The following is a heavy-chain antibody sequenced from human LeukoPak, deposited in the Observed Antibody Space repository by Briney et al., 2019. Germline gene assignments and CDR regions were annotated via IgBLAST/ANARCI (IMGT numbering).Heavy chain of an antibody. Sequence: SQTLSLTCAVSGGSISSGGYSWSWIRQPPGKGLEWIGYIYHSGSTYYNPSLKSRVTISVDRFKNQFSLKLSSVTAADTAVYYCARIKSRVGYCSGGSCYEPANWFDPWGQGTLVTVSS. J-gene: IGHJ5*02. CDR1: GGSISSGGYS. D-gene: IGHD2-15*01. CDR3: ARIKSRVGYCSGGSCYEPANWFDP. CDR2: IYHSGST. V-gene: IGHV4-30-2*01.